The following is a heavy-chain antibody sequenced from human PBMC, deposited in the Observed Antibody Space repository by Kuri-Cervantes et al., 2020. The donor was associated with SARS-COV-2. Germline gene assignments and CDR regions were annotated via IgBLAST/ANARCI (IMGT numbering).Heavy chain of an antibody. CDR3: ARDSPTEGLDY. Sequence: SVKVSCKASGGTFGSHTISWVRHAPGQGLEWMGSIIPIFRAPNYAQKFQGRVTFIADGSTSTAYMTLSSLTSDDTAVYYCARDSPTEGLDYWGQGTLVTGSS. CDR2: IIPIFRAP. CDR1: GGTFGSHT. V-gene: IGHV1-69*13. J-gene: IGHJ4*02.